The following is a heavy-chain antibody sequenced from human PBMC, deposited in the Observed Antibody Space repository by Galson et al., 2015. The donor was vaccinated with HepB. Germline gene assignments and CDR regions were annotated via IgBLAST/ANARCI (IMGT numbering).Heavy chain of an antibody. CDR1: GFTFSSNK. CDR2: IPSDGNTY. Sequence: SLRLSCAASGFTFSSNKMHWVRQAPGKRLEWVAVIPSDGNTYYYADSVKRRFTISRDNSKDTLYLQMNSLRAEDTAVYYCARALAGAIYRSGWYDAFDIWGQGTMVTVSS. J-gene: IGHJ3*02. D-gene: IGHD6-19*01. V-gene: IGHV3-30*04. CDR3: ARALAGAIYRSGWYDAFDI.